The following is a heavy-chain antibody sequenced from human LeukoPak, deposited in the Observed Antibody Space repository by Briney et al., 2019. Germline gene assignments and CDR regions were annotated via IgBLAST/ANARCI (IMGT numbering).Heavy chain of an antibody. CDR1: GFTVSSNY. Sequence: GGSLRLSCAASGFTVSSNYMSWVRQAPGKGLEWVSVIYSGGSTYYADSVKGRFTISRDNSKNTLYLQMNSLRAEDTAVYYCAKDRMGSGWYLAYYYGMDVWGQGTTVTVSS. V-gene: IGHV3-53*01. CDR2: IYSGGST. J-gene: IGHJ6*02. D-gene: IGHD6-19*01. CDR3: AKDRMGSGWYLAYYYGMDV.